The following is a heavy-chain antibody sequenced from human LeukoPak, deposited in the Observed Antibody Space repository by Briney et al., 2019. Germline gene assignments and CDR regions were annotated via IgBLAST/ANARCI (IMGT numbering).Heavy chain of an antibody. CDR2: IIPIFGTA. CDR1: GGTFSSYA. J-gene: IGHJ6*03. Sequence: SVKVSCKASGGTFSSYAISWVRQAPGQGLEWMGGIIPIFGTANYAQKFQGRVTITTDESTSTAYMELSSLRSEDTAEYYCATSLPIDYYYMDVWGKGTTVTVSS. V-gene: IGHV1-69*05. D-gene: IGHD2-2*01. CDR3: ATSLPIDYYYMDV.